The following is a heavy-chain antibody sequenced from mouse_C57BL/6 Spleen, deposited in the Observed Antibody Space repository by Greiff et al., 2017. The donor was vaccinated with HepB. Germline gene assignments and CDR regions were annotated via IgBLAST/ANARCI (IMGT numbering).Heavy chain of an antibody. J-gene: IGHJ2*01. CDR3: ARDGYDWTAFDY. CDR1: GFTFSDYG. CDR2: ISSGSSTI. V-gene: IGHV5-17*01. D-gene: IGHD2-2*01. Sequence: EVMLVESGGGLVKPGGSLKLSCAASGFTFSDYGMHWVRQAPEKGLEWVAYISSGSSTIYYADTVKGGFTISSDNSKNTLFLQMTSLRSEDSAMYYCARDGYDWTAFDYWGQGTTRTVSS.